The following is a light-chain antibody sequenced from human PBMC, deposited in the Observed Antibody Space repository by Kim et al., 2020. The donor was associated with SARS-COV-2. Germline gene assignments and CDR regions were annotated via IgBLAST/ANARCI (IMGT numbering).Light chain of an antibody. CDR2: SDN. Sequence: ELTQPPSASGTPGQRVTISCSGSSSNIGSNTVNWYQQLPATAPKLLICSDNQRPSGVPDRFSGSKSGTSASLAISGLQSEDEADYYCAAWDDSLYGYVFGTGTKVTVL. J-gene: IGLJ1*01. CDR3: AAWDDSLYGYV. CDR1: SSNIGSNT. V-gene: IGLV1-44*01.